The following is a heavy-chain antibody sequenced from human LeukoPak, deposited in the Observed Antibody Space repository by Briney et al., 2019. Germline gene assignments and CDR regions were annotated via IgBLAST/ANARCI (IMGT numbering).Heavy chain of an antibody. CDR2: IHNNGDS. CDR1: GGSISGYI. J-gene: IGHJ4*02. V-gene: IGHV4-4*07. CDR3: ARAPSGCGGTCPSDH. D-gene: IGHD2-15*01. Sequence: SGTLSLTCTVSGGSISGYIWSWIRQPAGKGLEWVGRIHNNGDSNHNPSPKSRGTMAIDTSENQISLKLTSVTAADTAIYYCARAPSGCGGTCPSDHWGPGTLVTVSS.